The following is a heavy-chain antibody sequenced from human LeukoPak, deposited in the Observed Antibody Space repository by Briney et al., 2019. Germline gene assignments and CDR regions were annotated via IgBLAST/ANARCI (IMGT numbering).Heavy chain of an antibody. CDR3: ARTVDHYHRRLLRPY. CDR2: IYHSGST. D-gene: IGHD3-22*01. Sequence: SETLSLTCTVSGYSISSGYYWGWIRQPPGKGLEWIGSIYHSGSTYYNPSLKSRVTISVDTSKNQFSLKLSSVTAADTAVYYCARTVDHYHRRLLRPYWGQGTLVTVSS. J-gene: IGHJ4*02. V-gene: IGHV4-38-2*02. CDR1: GYSISSGYY.